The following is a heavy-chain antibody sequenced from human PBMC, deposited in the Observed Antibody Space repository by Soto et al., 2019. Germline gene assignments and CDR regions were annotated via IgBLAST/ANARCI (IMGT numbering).Heavy chain of an antibody. CDR3: AKQGSVRLVVTAMYYFDY. CDR1: GFTFSSYG. J-gene: IGHJ4*02. Sequence: GGSLRLSCAASGFTFSSYGMHWVRQAPGKGLEWVAVISYDGSNKYYADSVKGRFTISRDNSKNTLYLQMNSLRAEDTAVYYCAKQGSVRLVVTAMYYFDYWGQGTLVTVSS. CDR2: ISYDGSNK. D-gene: IGHD2-21*02. V-gene: IGHV3-30*18.